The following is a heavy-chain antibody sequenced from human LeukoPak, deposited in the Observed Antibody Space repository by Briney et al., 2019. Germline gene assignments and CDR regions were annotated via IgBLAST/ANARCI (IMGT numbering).Heavy chain of an antibody. CDR1: GGTFSSYA. J-gene: IGHJ4*02. D-gene: IGHD5-12*01. CDR2: IIPIFGTA. V-gene: IGHV1-69*13. CDR3: ARDDPAARISGYSGYDYQGFDY. Sequence: PVKVSCKASGGTFSSYAISWVRQAPGQGLEWMGVIIPIFGTANYAQKFQGRVTITADESTSTAYMELSSLRSEDTAVYYCARDDPAARISGYSGYDYQGFDYWGQGTLVTVSS.